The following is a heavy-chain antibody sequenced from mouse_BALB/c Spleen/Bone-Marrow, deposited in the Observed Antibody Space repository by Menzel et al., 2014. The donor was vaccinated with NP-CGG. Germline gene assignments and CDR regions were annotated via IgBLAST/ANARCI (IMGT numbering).Heavy chain of an antibody. V-gene: IGHV5-17*02. Sequence: EVKVEESGGGLVQPGGSRRLSCAASGFTFSSFGMHWVRQAPEKGLEWVAYISSGSSTIFYVDTVKGRFTISRDNPKNTLFLQMTSLRSEDTGMYYCTRGGNWDGLEVWGAGTTVTVSS. D-gene: IGHD4-1*01. CDR3: TRGGNWDGLEV. CDR2: ISSGSSTI. J-gene: IGHJ1*01. CDR1: GFTFSSFG.